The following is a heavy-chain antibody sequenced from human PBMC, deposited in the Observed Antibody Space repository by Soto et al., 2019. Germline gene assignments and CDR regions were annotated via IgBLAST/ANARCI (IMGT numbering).Heavy chain of an antibody. Sequence: SLRLSCAVVGMTVSGKKYVAWVRQAPGKGLEWVSGVYDADGKYYADSVKGRFTTSRDSSKTIVYLEMNDLGPEDTAIYYCATWLQREHAYDVWGQGTTVT. CDR1: GMTVSGKKY. V-gene: IGHV3-53*01. J-gene: IGHJ3*01. CDR2: VYDADGK. D-gene: IGHD1-1*01. CDR3: ATWLQREHAYDV.